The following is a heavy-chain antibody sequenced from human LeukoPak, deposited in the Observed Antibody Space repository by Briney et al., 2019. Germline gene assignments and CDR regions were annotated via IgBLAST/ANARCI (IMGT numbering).Heavy chain of an antibody. CDR1: GFTFSSYG. CDR3: ARDNRAAAGSV. V-gene: IGHV3-30*03. D-gene: IGHD6-13*01. Sequence: GGSLRLSCAASGFTFSSYGMHWVRQAPGKGLEWVAVISYDGSNKYYADSVKGRFTISRDNSKNTLYLQMNSLRAEDTAVYYCARDNRAAAGSVWGQGTLVTVSS. CDR2: ISYDGSNK. J-gene: IGHJ4*02.